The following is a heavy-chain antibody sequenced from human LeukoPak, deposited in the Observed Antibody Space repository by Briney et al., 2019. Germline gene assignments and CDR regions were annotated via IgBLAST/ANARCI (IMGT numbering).Heavy chain of an antibody. CDR3: GFFRHTAALYGDGSTRYYGMDV. Sequence: SVKVSCKASGGTFSSYAISWVRQAPGQGLEWMGGIIPIFGTANYAQKFQGRVTITADESTSTAYMELSSLRSEDTAVYYCGFFRHTAALYGDGSTRYYGMDVWGQGTTVTVSS. D-gene: IGHD3-10*02. J-gene: IGHJ6*02. CDR1: GGTFSSYA. V-gene: IGHV1-69*13. CDR2: IIPIFGTA.